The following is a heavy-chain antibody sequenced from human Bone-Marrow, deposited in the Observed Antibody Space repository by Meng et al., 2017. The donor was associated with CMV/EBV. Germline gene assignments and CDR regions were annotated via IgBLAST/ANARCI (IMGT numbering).Heavy chain of an antibody. D-gene: IGHD6-13*01. CDR3: ARDPIQYSSSWFYYYYGMSV. CDR2: INSDGSST. CDR1: GFTFSSYW. V-gene: IGHV3-74*01. J-gene: IGHJ6*01. Sequence: GGSLRLSCAASGFTFSSYWMHWVRQAPGKGLVWVSRINSDGSSTSYADSVKGRFTISRDNAKNTLYLQINSLRAEDTAVYYCARDPIQYSSSWFYYYYGMSVWGPGATVTVSS.